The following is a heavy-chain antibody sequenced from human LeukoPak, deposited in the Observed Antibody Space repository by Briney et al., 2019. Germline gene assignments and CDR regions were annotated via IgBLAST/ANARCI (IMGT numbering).Heavy chain of an antibody. V-gene: IGHV3-23*01. CDR2: ISGSGTIT. D-gene: IGHD6-6*01. CDR1: GFTFSRYA. CDR3: AILTTHSSSSQFDY. Sequence: GGSLRLSCAASGFTFSRYAMSWVRQAPGKGLEWVSAISGSGTITYYADSVKGRFTNSRDNSKDTLYLQMNSLRAEDTAIYFCAILTTHSSSSQFDYWGQGTLVTVSS. J-gene: IGHJ4*02.